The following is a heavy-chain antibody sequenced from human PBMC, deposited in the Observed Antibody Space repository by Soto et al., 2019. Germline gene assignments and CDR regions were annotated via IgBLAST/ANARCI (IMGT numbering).Heavy chain of an antibody. J-gene: IGHJ4*02. CDR3: ARGDSSGWYDQLWGLFDY. V-gene: IGHV1-2*02. CDR1: GYTFTGYY. D-gene: IGHD6-19*01. CDR2: INPNSGGT. Sequence: QVQLVQSGAEVKKPGASVKVSCKASGYTFTGYYMHWVRQAPGQGLEWMGWINPNSGGTNYAQKFQGRVTMTRDTSINAAYMELSRLRSDDTAVYYCARGDSSGWYDQLWGLFDYWGQGTLVTVSS.